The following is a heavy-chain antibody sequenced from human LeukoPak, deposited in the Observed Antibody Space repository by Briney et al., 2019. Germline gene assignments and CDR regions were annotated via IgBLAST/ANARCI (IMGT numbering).Heavy chain of an antibody. J-gene: IGHJ4*02. Sequence: SETLSLTCAVYDGSFSGYYWSWIRQPPGKGLEWIGEINHSGSTNYNPYLKSRVTISLDTSKSQFSLKVRYVTAADTDVYYCAREAQSRHGGYGHYFDYWGQGSMVTVSS. CDR2: INHSGST. D-gene: IGHD5-12*01. V-gene: IGHV4-34*01. CDR1: DGSFSGYY. CDR3: AREAQSRHGGYGHYFDY.